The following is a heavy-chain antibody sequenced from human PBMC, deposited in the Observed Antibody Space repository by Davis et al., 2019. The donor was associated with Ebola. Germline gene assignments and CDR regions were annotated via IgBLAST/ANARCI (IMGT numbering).Heavy chain of an antibody. D-gene: IGHD6-19*01. CDR3: AKDVGSGDWYSNWFEH. Sequence: SLKISCAASGFIFDDYAMHWVRQPPGKGLEWISGISWNGGRIDYADSVKGRFTISRDNAKNSLYLQMNSLRAEDTAFYYCAKDVGSGDWYSNWFEHWGQGTLVTVSS. CDR2: ISWNGGRI. J-gene: IGHJ5*02. CDR1: GFIFDDYA. V-gene: IGHV3-9*01.